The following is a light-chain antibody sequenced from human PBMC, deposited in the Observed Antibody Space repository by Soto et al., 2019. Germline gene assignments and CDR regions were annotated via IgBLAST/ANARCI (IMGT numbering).Light chain of an antibody. J-gene: IGKJ3*01. CDR3: QQYGSSPLLT. CDR1: QSVSRSY. Sequence: EIVLTQSPGTLSLSPGERATLSCRASQSVSRSYLAWYQQKPGQAPRLLIYGASSRATGIPDRFSGSGSGTDFTLTISRLEPEDFAVYYCQQYGSSPLLTLGPGTKVDIK. CDR2: GAS. V-gene: IGKV3-20*01.